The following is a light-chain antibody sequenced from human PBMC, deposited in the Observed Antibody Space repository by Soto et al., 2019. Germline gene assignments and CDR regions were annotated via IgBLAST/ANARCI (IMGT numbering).Light chain of an antibody. CDR2: RNN. J-gene: IGLJ2*01. V-gene: IGLV1-47*01. CDR1: SSNIGSNF. Sequence: QSVLTQPPSASGTPGQRVTISCSGISSNIGSNFIYWYQQLPGTAPKLLIYRNNERPSGVPDRFSGSKSGTSASLAISVLRSEDEAYYHCAAWDYSLSGVVFGGGTKLTVL. CDR3: AAWDYSLSGVV.